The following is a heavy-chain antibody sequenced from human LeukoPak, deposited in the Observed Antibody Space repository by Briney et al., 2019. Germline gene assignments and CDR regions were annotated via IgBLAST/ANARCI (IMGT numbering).Heavy chain of an antibody. D-gene: IGHD1-20*01. Sequence: SETLSLTCTVSGDSISSYYWSWIRQSPGKGLEWIGYIYYSGSTKYNPSLKSRVTISIDTSKNQFSLKLSSVTAADTAVYYCARSSDPAPNWNFDYWGQGSLVTVSS. CDR1: GDSISSYY. V-gene: IGHV4-59*01. CDR2: IYYSGST. J-gene: IGHJ4*02. CDR3: ARSSDPAPNWNFDY.